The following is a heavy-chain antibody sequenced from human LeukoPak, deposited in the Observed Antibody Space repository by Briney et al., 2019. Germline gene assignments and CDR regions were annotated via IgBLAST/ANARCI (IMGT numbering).Heavy chain of an antibody. J-gene: IGHJ4*02. D-gene: IGHD1-26*01. Sequence: SVKVSCKASGGTFSSYAISWVRQAPGQGLEWMGGILPMFGTANYAQKFQGRVTITADESTSTAYMALSSLRSEDTAVYYCARGAAPAILIDYWGQGTLVTVSS. CDR1: GGTFSSYA. CDR2: ILPMFGTA. V-gene: IGHV1-69*13. CDR3: ARGAAPAILIDY.